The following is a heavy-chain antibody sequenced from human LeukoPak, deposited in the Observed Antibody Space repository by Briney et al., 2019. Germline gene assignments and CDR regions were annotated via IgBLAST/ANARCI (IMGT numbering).Heavy chain of an antibody. CDR3: ATGVLDSYYYYDMDV. CDR2: IYHSGST. V-gene: IGHV4-30-2*01. CDR1: GGSISSGGYS. J-gene: IGHJ6*02. D-gene: IGHD3/OR15-3a*01. Sequence: PSETLSLTCAVSGGSISSGGYSWSWIRQPPGKGLEWIGYIYHSGSTYYNPSLKSRVTISVDRSKNQFSLKLSSVTAADTAVYYCATGVLDSYYYYDMDVWGQGTTVTVSS.